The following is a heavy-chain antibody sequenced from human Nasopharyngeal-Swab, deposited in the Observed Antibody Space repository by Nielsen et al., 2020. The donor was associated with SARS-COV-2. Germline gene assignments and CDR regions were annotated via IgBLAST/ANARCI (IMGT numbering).Heavy chain of an antibody. V-gene: IGHV4-31*02. Sequence: WIRQPPGKGLEWIGYIYYSGSTYYNPSLKSRVTISVDTSKNQFSLKLSSVTAADTAVYHCARDLRYSSGWSPGRYFDLWGRGTLVTVSS. CDR3: ARDLRYSSGWSPGRYFDL. J-gene: IGHJ2*01. CDR2: IYYSGST. D-gene: IGHD6-19*01.